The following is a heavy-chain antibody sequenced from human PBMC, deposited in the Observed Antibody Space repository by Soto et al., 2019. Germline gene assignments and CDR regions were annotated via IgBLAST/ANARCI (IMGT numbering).Heavy chain of an antibody. V-gene: IGHV3-30-3*01. J-gene: IGHJ4*02. CDR2: MSPDGAHK. CDR3: VRDFLPGCPDYFDF. D-gene: IGHD2-2*01. CDR1: GFAFTTYE. Sequence: GSLRLSCAASGFAFTTYEVHWVRQAPGKGLEWVAVMSPDGAHKLYTDSVRGRFTISRDNSKNTLYLEMDSLRADDTAVYYCVRDFLPGCPDYFDFWGQGALVTVSS.